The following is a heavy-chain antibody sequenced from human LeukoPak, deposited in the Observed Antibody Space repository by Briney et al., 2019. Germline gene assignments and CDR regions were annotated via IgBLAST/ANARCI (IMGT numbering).Heavy chain of an antibody. V-gene: IGHV4-34*01. CDR3: AVSDFGGFDY. CDR2: INHSGST. D-gene: IGHD3-10*01. Sequence: TSETLSLTCAVYGGSFSGYYWSWIRQPPGKGLEWIGEINHSGSTNYNPSLKSRVTISVDTSKNQFSLKLSSVTAADTAVYYCAVSDFGGFDYWGQGTLVTVSS. CDR1: GGSFSGYY. J-gene: IGHJ4*02.